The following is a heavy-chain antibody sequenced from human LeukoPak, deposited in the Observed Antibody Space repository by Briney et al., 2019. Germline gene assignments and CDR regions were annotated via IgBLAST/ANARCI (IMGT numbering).Heavy chain of an antibody. CDR1: GGSISSGDYY. CDR2: IYYSGST. CDR3: ARAVRKYYYGSGSYYDTYYFDY. D-gene: IGHD3-10*01. V-gene: IGHV4-30-4*01. Sequence: SETLSLTCTVSGGSISSGDYYWSWIRQPPGKGLEWIGYIYYSGSTYYNPSLKSRVTISVDTSKNQFSLKLSSATAADTAVYYCARAVRKYYYGSGSYYDTYYFDYWGQGTLVTVSS. J-gene: IGHJ4*02.